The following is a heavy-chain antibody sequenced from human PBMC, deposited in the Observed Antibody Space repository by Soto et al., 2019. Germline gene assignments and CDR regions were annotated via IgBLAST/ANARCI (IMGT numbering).Heavy chain of an antibody. V-gene: IGHV1-24*01. CDR3: ARSIAAAALNYYGMDV. D-gene: IGHD6-13*01. CDR2: FDPEDGET. CDR1: GYTLPELS. J-gene: IGHJ6*02. Sequence: ASVKVSCKVSGYTLPELSMHWVRQAPGKGLEWMGGFDPEDGETIYAQKFQGRVTITEDESTSTAYMELSSLRSEDTAVYYCARSIAAAALNYYGMDVWGQGTTVTVSS.